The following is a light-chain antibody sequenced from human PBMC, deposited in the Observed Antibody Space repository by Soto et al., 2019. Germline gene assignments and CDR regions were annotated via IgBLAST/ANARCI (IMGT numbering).Light chain of an antibody. Sequence: EVVLTQSPATLSLSPGDRATLSCRASQSVSTCLAWYQQKPGQAPKLLIYDASNRATGIPARFSGSGSGTEFTLTISSLEPEDSAVYYCHQRSDWSPLTFGGGTKVEIK. CDR1: QSVSTC. J-gene: IGKJ4*01. CDR3: HQRSDWSPLT. V-gene: IGKV3-11*01. CDR2: DAS.